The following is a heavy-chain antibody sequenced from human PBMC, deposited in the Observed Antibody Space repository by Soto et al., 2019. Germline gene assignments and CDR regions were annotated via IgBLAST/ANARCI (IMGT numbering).Heavy chain of an antibody. D-gene: IGHD4-17*01. Sequence: QVQLVQSGAEVKKPGASVKVSCKASGYTFTSYDINWVRQATGQGLEWMGWMNPNSGNTGYAQKFQGRVTMTRNTSISTAYMELSSLRSEDTAVYYCARDYGDNSDYYYYGMDVWGQGTTVTVSS. J-gene: IGHJ6*02. CDR3: ARDYGDNSDYYYYGMDV. CDR1: GYTFTSYD. CDR2: MNPNSGNT. V-gene: IGHV1-8*01.